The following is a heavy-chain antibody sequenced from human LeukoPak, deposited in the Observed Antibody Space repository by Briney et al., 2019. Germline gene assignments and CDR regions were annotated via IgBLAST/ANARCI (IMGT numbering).Heavy chain of an antibody. D-gene: IGHD4-17*01. J-gene: IGHJ1*01. CDR3: TRGGVNDHGDGQYFQH. Sequence: GGSLRLSCTSFGFTFGDYAISWVRQAPGKGLEWVGFIRNKIHGRTSEYAASVKGRFTISRDDSESIAYLQMNSLKTEDTAVYYCTRGGVNDHGDGQYFQHWGQGTLVTVSS. V-gene: IGHV3-49*04. CDR1: GFTFGDYA. CDR2: IRNKIHGRTS.